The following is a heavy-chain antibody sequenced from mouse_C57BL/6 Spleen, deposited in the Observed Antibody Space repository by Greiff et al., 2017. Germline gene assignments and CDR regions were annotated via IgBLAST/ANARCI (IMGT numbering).Heavy chain of an antibody. CDR2: IHPSDSDT. D-gene: IGHD2-4*01. CDR3: AIGIYYDYDPFAY. V-gene: IGHV1-74*01. CDR1: GYTFTSYW. Sequence: VQLQQPGAELVKPGASVKVSCKASGYTFTSYWMHWVKQRPGQGLEWIGRIHPSDSDTNYNQKFKGKATLTVDKSSSTAYMQLSSLTSEDSAVYYRAIGIYYDYDPFAYWGQGTLVTVSA. J-gene: IGHJ3*01.